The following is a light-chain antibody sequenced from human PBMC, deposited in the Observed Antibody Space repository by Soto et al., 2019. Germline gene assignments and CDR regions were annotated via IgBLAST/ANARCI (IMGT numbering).Light chain of an antibody. Sequence: DIQMTQSPSTLSGSVGDRVTITCRASQTISSWLAWYQQTPGKAPKILIYKASTLKSGVPSRFSGSGSGTEFTLTISSLQPDDFETYYCQHYNSYSEAFGQGTKVDIK. J-gene: IGKJ1*01. V-gene: IGKV1-5*03. CDR1: QTISSW. CDR3: QHYNSYSEA. CDR2: KAS.